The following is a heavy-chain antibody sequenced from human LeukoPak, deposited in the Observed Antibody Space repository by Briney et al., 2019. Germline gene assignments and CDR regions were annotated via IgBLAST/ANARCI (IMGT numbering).Heavy chain of an antibody. J-gene: IGHJ4*02. CDR2: INPTGGST. CDR3: ARDAQESFGVVIINYFDY. Sequence: ASVTVSCTASGYTFTSYYMHWVRQAPGQARKWMGVINPTGGSTSYAQKFQGRVTMTRDMSTSTVYMELSSLRSEDTAVYYCARDAQESFGVVIINYFDYWGQGTLVTVSS. V-gene: IGHV1-46*01. CDR1: GYTFTSYY. D-gene: IGHD3-3*01.